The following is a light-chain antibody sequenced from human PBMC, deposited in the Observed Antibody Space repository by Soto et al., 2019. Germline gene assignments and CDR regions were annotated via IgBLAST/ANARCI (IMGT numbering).Light chain of an antibody. J-gene: IGKJ3*01. V-gene: IGKV1-33*01. CDR2: DAS. Sequence: DLQMTQSPSSLSASVGDRVTITCQASQDIYNYLNWYQRKPGKAPKLLIYDASNLETGVPSRFSGSGSGTDFTFTISSLQPEDIATYYCQQYDNLPPFTFGPGTKVDI. CDR1: QDIYNY. CDR3: QQYDNLPPFT.